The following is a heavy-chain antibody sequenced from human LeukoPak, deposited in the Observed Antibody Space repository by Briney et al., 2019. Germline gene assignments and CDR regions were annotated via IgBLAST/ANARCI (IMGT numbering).Heavy chain of an antibody. CDR2: IYHSGST. CDR3: ARGRATGTTLAFDI. J-gene: IGHJ3*02. CDR1: GYSISSGYY. D-gene: IGHD1-7*01. Sequence: SETLSLTCTVSGYSISSGYYWGWIRQPPGKGLEWIGSIYHSGSTYYNPSLKSRVTISVDTSKNQFSLKLSSVTAADTAVYYCARGRATGTTLAFDIWGQGTMVTVSS. V-gene: IGHV4-38-2*02.